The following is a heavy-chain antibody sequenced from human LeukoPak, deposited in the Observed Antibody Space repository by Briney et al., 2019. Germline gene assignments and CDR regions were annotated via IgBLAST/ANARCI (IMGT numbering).Heavy chain of an antibody. V-gene: IGHV1-8*01. CDR2: MNPNSGNT. CDR3: ARAGGGSRPTDY. CDR1: GYTSTSYD. D-gene: IGHD2-8*02. J-gene: IGHJ4*02. Sequence: ASVKVSCKASGYTSTSYDINWVRQATGQGLEWVGWMNPNSGNTGYAQKFQGRVTMTRNTSISTAYMELSSLRSEDTAVYYCARAGGGSRPTDYWGQGTLVTVSS.